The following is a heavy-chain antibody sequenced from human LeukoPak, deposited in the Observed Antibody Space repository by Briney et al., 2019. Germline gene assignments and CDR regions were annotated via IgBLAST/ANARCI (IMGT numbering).Heavy chain of an antibody. J-gene: IGHJ5*02. V-gene: IGHV3-7*01. Sequence: EGSLRLSCAASGFTFSSYWMSWVRQAPGKGLEWVANIKQDGSEKYYVDSVKGRFTISRDNAKNSLYLQMNSLRAEDTAVYYCARDDCSSISCYHNWFDPWGQGTLVTVSS. CDR2: IKQDGSEK. CDR3: ARDDCSSISCYHNWFDP. CDR1: GFTFSSYW. D-gene: IGHD2-2*01.